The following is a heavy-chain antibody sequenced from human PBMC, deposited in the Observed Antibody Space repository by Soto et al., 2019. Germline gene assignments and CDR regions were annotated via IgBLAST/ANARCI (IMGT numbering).Heavy chain of an antibody. CDR3: AREDEGGDSLDV. Sequence: SETLSLTCTVSGDSISSDYYHWTWIRQSPGKGLEWIGYIHHSGSILYNPSLKSRVTISVDTSKNQFSLHLTSVTAADTAVYFVAREDEGGDSLDVWGQGNTVTVSS. CDR2: IHHSGSI. D-gene: IGHD2-21*02. V-gene: IGHV4-30-4*08. J-gene: IGHJ6*02. CDR1: GDSISSDYYH.